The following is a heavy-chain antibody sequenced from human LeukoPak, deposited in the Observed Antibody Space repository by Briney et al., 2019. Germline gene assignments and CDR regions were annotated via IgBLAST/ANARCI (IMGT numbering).Heavy chain of an antibody. CDR2: ISGSGGSA. D-gene: IGHD2-2*01. V-gene: IGHV3-23*01. Sequence: GSLRLSCAASGFTFNSYWMSWVRQAPGKGLEWVSAISGSGGSAYYADSVKGRFTISRDNSKNTLYLQMNSLRAEDTAVYYCAKTLGYCSSTSCKPRDYWGQGTLVTVSS. J-gene: IGHJ4*02. CDR3: AKTLGYCSSTSCKPRDY. CDR1: GFTFNSYW.